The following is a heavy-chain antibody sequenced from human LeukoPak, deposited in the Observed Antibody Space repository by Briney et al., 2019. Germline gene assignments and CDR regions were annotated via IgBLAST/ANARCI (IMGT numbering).Heavy chain of an antibody. CDR1: GFTVSSNY. CDR3: ARAPPTLYSGSSSWFDY. Sequence: GGSLRLSCAASGFTVSSNYMSWVRQAPGKGLEWVSVIYSGGSTYYADSVKGRFTISRDNSKNTLYLQMNSLRAEDTAVYYCARAPPTLYSGSSSWFDYWGQGTLVTVSS. CDR2: IYSGGST. V-gene: IGHV3-53*01. J-gene: IGHJ4*02. D-gene: IGHD1-26*01.